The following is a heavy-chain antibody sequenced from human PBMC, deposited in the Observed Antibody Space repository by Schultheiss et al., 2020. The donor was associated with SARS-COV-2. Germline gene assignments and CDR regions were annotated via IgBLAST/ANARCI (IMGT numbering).Heavy chain of an antibody. V-gene: IGHV4-61*03. J-gene: IGHJ4*02. Sequence: SETLSLTCTVSGGSVSSGSYYWSWIRQPPGKGLEWIGYIYYSGSTYYNPSLKSRVTISVDKSKNHFSLKLTSVTAADTAVYYCARGNDPKKIGYWGQGTLVTVSS. CDR3: ARGNDPKKIGY. CDR1: GGSVSSGSYY. CDR2: IYYSGST.